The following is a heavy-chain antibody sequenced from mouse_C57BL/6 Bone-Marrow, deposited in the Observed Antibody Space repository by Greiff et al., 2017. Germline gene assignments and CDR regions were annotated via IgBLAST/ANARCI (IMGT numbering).Heavy chain of an antibody. CDR2: IDPSDSET. V-gene: IGHV1-52*01. CDR3: ARGRGYFDY. Sequence: VQLQQPGAELVRPGSSVKLSCKASGYTFTSYWMHWVKQRPIQGLKWIGNIDPSDSETHYNQKFKDKATLTVDKSSSPAYMQLSSLASEDSAVYYCARGRGYFDYWGQGTTLTVSS. CDR1: GYTFTSYW. J-gene: IGHJ2*01.